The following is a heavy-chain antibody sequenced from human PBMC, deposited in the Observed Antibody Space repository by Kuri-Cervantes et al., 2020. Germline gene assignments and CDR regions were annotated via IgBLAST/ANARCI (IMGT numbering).Heavy chain of an antibody. Sequence: GESLKISCAASGFTFSSYGMHWVRQAPGKGLEWVAVIWYDGSNKYYADSVKGRLTISRDNSKNTLYLQMKSLRAEDTAVYYCARDPIEAAAGTSGFDIWGQGTMVTVSS. J-gene: IGHJ3*02. D-gene: IGHD6-13*01. V-gene: IGHV3-33*01. CDR3: ARDPIEAAAGTSGFDI. CDR1: GFTFSSYG. CDR2: IWYDGSNK.